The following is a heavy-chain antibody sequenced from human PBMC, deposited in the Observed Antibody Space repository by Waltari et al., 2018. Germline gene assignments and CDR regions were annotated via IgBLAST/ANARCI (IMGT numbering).Heavy chain of an antibody. V-gene: IGHV3-23*01. J-gene: IGHJ4*02. CDR3: ARGSGVDY. Sequence: EVQLLESGGGLVQPGGSLRLSCAASGFTFRPYVMNWVRQAPGKGVGWVSSFRGGGCIINYADSVKGRFTIPRDNAKNTVYLQMKSLRAEDTAVYYCARGSGVDYWGQGTLVTISS. D-gene: IGHD3-10*01. CDR1: GFTFRPYV. CDR2: FRGGGCII.